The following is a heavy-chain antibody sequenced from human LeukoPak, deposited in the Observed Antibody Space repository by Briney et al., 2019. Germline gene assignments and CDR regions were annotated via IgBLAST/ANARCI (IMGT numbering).Heavy chain of an antibody. Sequence: GGSLRLSCAASGFTFSSYGMHWVRQAPGKGLEWVGLISYDGSNNYYADSVKGRFTISRDNSKNRLYLQMNSLRAEDTAVYYCAKGYSSGWARRGFDYWGQGTLVTVSS. CDR2: ISYDGSNN. J-gene: IGHJ4*02. CDR3: AKGYSSGWARRGFDY. D-gene: IGHD6-19*01. CDR1: GFTFSSYG. V-gene: IGHV3-30*18.